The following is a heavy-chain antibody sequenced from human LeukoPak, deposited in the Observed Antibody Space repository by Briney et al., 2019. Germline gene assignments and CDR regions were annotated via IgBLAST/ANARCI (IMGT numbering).Heavy chain of an antibody. CDR3: AGERTSCSGWFDP. J-gene: IGHJ5*02. Sequence: SETLSLTCAVYGGSFSGYYWSWIRQPPGKGLEWIGEINHSGSTNYNPSLKSRVTISVDTSKNQFSLKLSSVTAADAAVYYCAGERTSCSGWFDPWGQGTLVTVSS. V-gene: IGHV4-34*01. D-gene: IGHD2-2*01. CDR2: INHSGST. CDR1: GGSFSGYY.